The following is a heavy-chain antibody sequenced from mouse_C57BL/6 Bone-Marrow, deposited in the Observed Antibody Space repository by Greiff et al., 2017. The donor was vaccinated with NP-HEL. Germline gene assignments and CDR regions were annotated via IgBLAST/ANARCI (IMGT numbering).Heavy chain of an antibody. CDR2: IDPENGDT. V-gene: IGHV14-4*01. J-gene: IGHJ2*01. D-gene: IGHD2-4*01. CDR1: GFNIKDDY. CDR3: TTRGDYGVFDY. Sequence: EVQLQQSGAELVRPGASVKLSCTASGFNIKDDYMHWVKQRPEQGLEWIGWIDPENGDTEYASKFQGKATITADTSSNTAYLQLSSLTSEDTAVYYCTTRGDYGVFDYWGQGATLTVSS.